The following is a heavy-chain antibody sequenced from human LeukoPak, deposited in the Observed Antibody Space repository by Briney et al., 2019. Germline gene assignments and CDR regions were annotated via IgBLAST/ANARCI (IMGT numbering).Heavy chain of an antibody. D-gene: IGHD3-10*01. Sequence: SETLSLTCTVSGYSISSGYYWGWIRQPPGKGLEWVGYIFSNGNTEYSPSLESRATISVDTSKNQCSLKLTSVTAADTAVYYCARVVYRGENWFDPWGQGTLVTVSS. CDR1: GYSISSGYY. V-gene: IGHV4-61*01. J-gene: IGHJ5*02. CDR3: ARVVYRGENWFDP. CDR2: IFSNGNT.